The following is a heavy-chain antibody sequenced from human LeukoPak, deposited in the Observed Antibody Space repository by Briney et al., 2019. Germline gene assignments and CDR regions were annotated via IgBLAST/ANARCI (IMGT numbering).Heavy chain of an antibody. V-gene: IGHV3-30*04. Sequence: GGSLRLSCAASGFTFANYVTHWVRQAPGKGLEWVAVTSPDEGLKFYGDSVKGGFTISRDNSKNTMYLQMNNLRAEATAVYYCTRDPILGAPDYFDYWGQGTLVTVSS. CDR3: TRDPILGAPDYFDY. D-gene: IGHD1-26*01. J-gene: IGHJ4*02. CDR1: GFTFANYV. CDR2: TSPDEGLK.